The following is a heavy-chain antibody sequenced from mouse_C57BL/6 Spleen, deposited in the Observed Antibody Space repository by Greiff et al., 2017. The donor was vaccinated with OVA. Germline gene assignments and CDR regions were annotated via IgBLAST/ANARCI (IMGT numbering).Heavy chain of an antibody. J-gene: IGHJ2*01. D-gene: IGHD3-2*02. V-gene: IGHV5-4*01. CDR3: AREIDSSGFDY. CDR1: GFTFSSYA. Sequence: DVQLVESGGGLVKPGGSLKLSCAASGFTFSSYAMSWVRQTPEKRLEWVATISDGGSYTYYPDNVKGRFTISRDNAKNNLYLQMSHLKSEDTAMYYCAREIDSSGFDYWGQGTTLTVSS. CDR2: ISDGGSYT.